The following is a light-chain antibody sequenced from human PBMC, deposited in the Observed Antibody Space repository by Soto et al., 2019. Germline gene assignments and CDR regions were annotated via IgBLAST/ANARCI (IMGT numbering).Light chain of an antibody. Sequence: EIVMTQSPATLSVSPGERATLSCRASQSVSSNLAWYQQKPGQAPRLLIYGASTRATGIPARFSGSGSGTEFTLTISSLQSEDFATYFCQQCNSYPYTFGQGTKLEIK. CDR2: GAS. V-gene: IGKV3-15*01. CDR3: QQCNSYPYT. CDR1: QSVSSN. J-gene: IGKJ2*01.